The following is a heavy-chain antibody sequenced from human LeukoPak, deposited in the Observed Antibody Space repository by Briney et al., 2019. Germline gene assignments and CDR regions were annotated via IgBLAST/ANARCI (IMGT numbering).Heavy chain of an antibody. V-gene: IGHV3-7*01. CDR1: GFSVSGYW. J-gene: IGHJ4*02. CDR3: AREWQGGIAAAGTRIEGDY. Sequence: GGSLRLSCAVSGFSVSGYWMTWVRQAPGKGLEWVANIKQEGSEKNYVDSVKGRFTISRDNAENSLFLQMNSLRVEDTAVYYCAREWQGGIAAAGTRIEGDYWGQGTLVPVSS. D-gene: IGHD6-13*01. CDR2: IKQEGSEK.